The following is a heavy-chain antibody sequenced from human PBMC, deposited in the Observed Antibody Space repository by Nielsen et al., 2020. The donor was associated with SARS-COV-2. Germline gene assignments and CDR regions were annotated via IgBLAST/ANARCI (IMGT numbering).Heavy chain of an antibody. J-gene: IGHJ4*02. CDR3: ASSDGSGWYTHYFDY. CDR1: GFTFSSNA. D-gene: IGHD6-19*01. CDR2: ISGSGGST. Sequence: GGSLSPSFAASGFTFSSNAMSWVRKAPGKGLEWVSAISGSGGSTYYADSVKGRFTISRDNSKNTLYLQMNSLRAEDTAVYYCASSDGSGWYTHYFDYWGQGTLVTVSS. V-gene: IGHV3-23*01.